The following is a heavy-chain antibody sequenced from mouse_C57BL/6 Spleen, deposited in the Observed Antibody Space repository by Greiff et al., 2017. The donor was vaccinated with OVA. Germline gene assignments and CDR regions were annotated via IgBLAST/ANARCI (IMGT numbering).Heavy chain of an antibody. CDR3: ASGGLRAWFAY. Sequence: EVKLVESGPGLVKPSQSLSLTCSVTGYSITSGYYWNWIRQFPGNKLEWMGYISYDGSNNYNPSLKNRISITRDTSKNQFFLKLNSVTTEDTATYYCASGGLRAWFAYWGQGTLVTVSA. CDR2: ISYDGSN. D-gene: IGHD2-2*01. V-gene: IGHV3-6*01. CDR1: GYSITSGYY. J-gene: IGHJ3*01.